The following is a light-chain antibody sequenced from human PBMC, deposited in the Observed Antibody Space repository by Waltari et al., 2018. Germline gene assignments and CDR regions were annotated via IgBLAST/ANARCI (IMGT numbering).Light chain of an antibody. J-gene: IGLJ2*01. Sequence: SSELTQDPTVSVALGQTVRITCQGDSLRRYSASWYQQRPGQAPVLVVYGQDNRPSGIPDRFSGSTSGDTATLTITGTQAEDEADYYCLSRDISSTRFFGGGTRLTV. CDR3: LSRDISSTRF. CDR1: SLRRYS. V-gene: IGLV3-19*01. CDR2: GQD.